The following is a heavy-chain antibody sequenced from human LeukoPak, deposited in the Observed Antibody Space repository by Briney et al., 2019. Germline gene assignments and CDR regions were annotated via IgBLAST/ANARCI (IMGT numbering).Heavy chain of an antibody. CDR3: ARDYYDSSGYYSLETWYYFDY. V-gene: IGHV1-2*02. CDR2: INPNSGGT. J-gene: IGHJ4*02. D-gene: IGHD3-22*01. Sequence: ASLKVSCKASGYTFTGYYMHWVRQAPGQGLEWMGWINPNSGGTNYAQKFQGRVTMTRDTSISTAYMELSRLRSDDTAVYYCARDYYDSSGYYSLETWYYFDYWGQGTLVTVSS. CDR1: GYTFTGYY.